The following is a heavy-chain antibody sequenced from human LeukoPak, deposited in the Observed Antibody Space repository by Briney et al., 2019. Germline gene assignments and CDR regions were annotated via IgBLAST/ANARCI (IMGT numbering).Heavy chain of an antibody. CDR1: GGSFSGYY. J-gene: IGHJ5*02. CDR3: ARAPRPWAWFDP. D-gene: IGHD1-26*01. CDR2: INHSGST. Sequence: PSETLSLTCAVYGGSFSGYYWSWIRQPPGKGLEWIGEINHSGSTNYNPSLKSRVTISVDTSKNQFSLKLSSVTAADTAIYYCARAPRPWAWFDPWGQGTLVTVSS. V-gene: IGHV4-34*01.